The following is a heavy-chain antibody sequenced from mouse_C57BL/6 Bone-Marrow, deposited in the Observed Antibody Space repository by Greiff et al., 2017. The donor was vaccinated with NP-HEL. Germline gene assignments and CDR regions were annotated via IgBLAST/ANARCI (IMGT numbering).Heavy chain of an antibody. CDR3: AREEMVTTPFAY. CDR2: IWSGGST. D-gene: IGHD2-2*01. Sequence: VLLVESGPGLVQPSQSLSLTCTVSGFSLTSYGVHWVRQSPGKGLEWLGVIWSGGSTDYNAAFISRLSISKDNSKSQVFFKMNSLQADDTAIYYCAREEMVTTPFAYWGQGTLVTVSA. CDR1: GFSLTSYG. V-gene: IGHV2-2*01. J-gene: IGHJ3*01.